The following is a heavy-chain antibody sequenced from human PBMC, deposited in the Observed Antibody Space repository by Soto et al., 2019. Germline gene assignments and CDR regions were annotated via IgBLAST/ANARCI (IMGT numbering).Heavy chain of an antibody. CDR3: ARGDYYDSSGPFSDAFDI. CDR1: GFTFSNYW. Sequence: GGSLRLSCAASGFTFSNYWMSWVRQAPGKGLEWVANIKQDGSEKWYVDSVKGRFTISRDNTKKSLFLQMNSLRAEDTAVYFCARGDYYDSSGPFSDAFDIWGQGTLVTVSS. J-gene: IGHJ3*02. CDR2: IKQDGSEK. V-gene: IGHV3-7*04. D-gene: IGHD3-22*01.